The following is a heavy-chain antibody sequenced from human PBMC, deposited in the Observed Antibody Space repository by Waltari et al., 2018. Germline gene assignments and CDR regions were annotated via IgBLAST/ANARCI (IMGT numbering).Heavy chain of an antibody. V-gene: IGHV3-23*01. CDR1: GFPFSSYA. Sequence: EVQLLESGGGLVQPGVSLRLSCAASGFPFSSYAMTWVRQAPGKGLEWVSAISGSGGSTYYADSVKGRFTISRDNSKNTLYLQMNSLRAEDTAVYYCAKDQLYEYYFDYWGQGTLVTVSS. J-gene: IGHJ4*02. CDR2: ISGSGGST. D-gene: IGHD2-15*01. CDR3: AKDQLYEYYFDY.